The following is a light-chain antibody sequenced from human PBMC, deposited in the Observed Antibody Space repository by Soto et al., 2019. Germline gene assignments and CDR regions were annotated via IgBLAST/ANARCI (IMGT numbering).Light chain of an antibody. CDR3: QQYGSSPPWT. V-gene: IGKV3-20*01. J-gene: IGKJ1*01. CDR1: QSVSSSY. Sequence: PGARATLSCMASQSVSSSYLAWYQQKPGQAPRLLIYGASSRATGIPDRFSGSGSGTDFTLTISRLEPEDFAVYYCQQYGSSPPWTFGQGTKVDIK. CDR2: GAS.